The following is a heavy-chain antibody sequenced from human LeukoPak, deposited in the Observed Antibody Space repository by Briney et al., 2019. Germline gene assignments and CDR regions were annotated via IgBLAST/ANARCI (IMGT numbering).Heavy chain of an antibody. CDR2: ISAYNGNT. J-gene: IGHJ4*02. Sequence: ASVKVSCKASGYTFTSYGISWVRQAPGQGLEWMGWISAYNGNTNYAQMLQGRVTMTTDTSTSTAYMELRSLRSDDTAVYYCARDNSAGGYDAPGYFDYWGQGTLVTVSS. CDR3: ARDNSAGGYDAPGYFDY. D-gene: IGHD5-12*01. CDR1: GYTFTSYG. V-gene: IGHV1-18*04.